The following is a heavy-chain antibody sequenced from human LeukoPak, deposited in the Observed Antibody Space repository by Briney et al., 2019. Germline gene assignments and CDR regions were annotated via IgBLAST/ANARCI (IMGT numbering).Heavy chain of an antibody. V-gene: IGHV4-59*12. Sequence: PSETLSLTCTVSGGSISGYYWSWIRQPPGKGLEWIAYFFYSGNTNYNPSLKSRVTISVDTSKNQFSLKLSSVTAADTAVYYCARGNGIAAAGSFDYWGQGTLVTVSS. CDR2: FFYSGNT. CDR3: ARGNGIAAAGSFDY. J-gene: IGHJ4*02. CDR1: GGSISGYY. D-gene: IGHD6-13*01.